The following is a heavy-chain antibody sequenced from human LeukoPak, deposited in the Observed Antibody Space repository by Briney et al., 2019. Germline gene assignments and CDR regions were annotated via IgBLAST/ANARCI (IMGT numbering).Heavy chain of an antibody. Sequence: PGGSLRLSCAASGFTVSSNDMSWVRQAPGKGLEGISVIYSGGSTDYADSVKGRLTISRDNSKNTLYLQMNSLRAEDTAVYYCARDRNSGSYYSSTGGINWFDPWGQGTLVTVSS. CDR2: IYSGGST. V-gene: IGHV3-53*05. CDR1: GFTVSSND. J-gene: IGHJ5*02. CDR3: ARDRNSGSYYSSTGGINWFDP. D-gene: IGHD1-26*01.